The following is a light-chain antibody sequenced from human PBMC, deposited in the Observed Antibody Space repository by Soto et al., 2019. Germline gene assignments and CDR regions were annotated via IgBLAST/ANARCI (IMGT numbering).Light chain of an antibody. J-gene: IGKJ5*01. CDR3: QQYKNWPSIT. CDR2: GAS. CDR1: QSVSSY. V-gene: IGKV3-15*01. Sequence: EIVMTQSPGTLSLSPGERATLSCRASQSVSSYLAWYQQKPGQAPRLLIYGASTRATGIPARFSGSGSGTDFTLAISSLQSEDFAVYYCQQYKNWPSITFGQGTRLEIK.